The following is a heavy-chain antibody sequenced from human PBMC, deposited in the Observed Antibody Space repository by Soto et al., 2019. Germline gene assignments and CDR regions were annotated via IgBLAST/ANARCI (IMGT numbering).Heavy chain of an antibody. CDR2: ISAYNGNT. Sequence: ASVKVSCKASGYTFTSYGISWVRQAPGQGLEWMGWISAYNGNTNYAQKLQGRVTMTTDTSTSTAYMELRSLRSDDTAVYYCARDKAVAGSSKYYYYYGMDVWGQGTTVTVSS. V-gene: IGHV1-18*01. D-gene: IGHD6-19*01. CDR1: GYTFTSYG. J-gene: IGHJ6*02. CDR3: ARDKAVAGSSKYYYYYGMDV.